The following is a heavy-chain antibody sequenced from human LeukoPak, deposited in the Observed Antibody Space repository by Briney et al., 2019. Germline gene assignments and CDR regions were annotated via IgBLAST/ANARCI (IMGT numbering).Heavy chain of an antibody. J-gene: IGHJ5*02. CDR1: GGSISSSSYY. V-gene: IGHV4-39*07. Sequence: SETLSLTCTVSGGSISSSSYYWGWIRQPPGKGPEWIGSIYYSGSTYYNPSLKSRVTISVDTSKNQFSLKLSSVTAADTAVYYCARWGRTGSYNWFDPWGQGTLVTVSS. CDR2: IYYSGST. D-gene: IGHD1-1*01. CDR3: ARWGRTGSYNWFDP.